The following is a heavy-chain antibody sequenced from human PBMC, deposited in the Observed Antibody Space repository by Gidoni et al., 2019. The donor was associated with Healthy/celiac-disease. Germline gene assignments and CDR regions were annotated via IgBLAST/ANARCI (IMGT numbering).Heavy chain of an antibody. V-gene: IGHV3-23*01. Sequence: EVQLLESGGGLVQPGGSLRRSCAASGFTFSSYAMSWVRQAPGKGLEWVSAISGSGGSTYYADSVKGRFTISRDNSKNTLYLQMNSLRAEDTAVYYCAKVGLQYYYYFDYWGQGTLVTVSS. CDR3: AKVGLQYYYYFDY. J-gene: IGHJ4*02. D-gene: IGHD4-4*01. CDR1: GFTFSSYA. CDR2: ISGSGGST.